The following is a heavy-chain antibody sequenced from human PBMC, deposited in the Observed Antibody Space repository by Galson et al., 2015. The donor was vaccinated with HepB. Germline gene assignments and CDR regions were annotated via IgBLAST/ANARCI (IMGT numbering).Heavy chain of an antibody. Sequence: SVKVSCKASGYTFISYHIHWVRQAPGQGLEWMGIINPSGGGTTYAQKFQGRVTMTRDTSTSAVYMALSSLRSEDTAVYYCARDYYDGGGYYFPDYWGQGTPVTVSS. CDR3: ARDYYDGGGYYFPDY. J-gene: IGHJ4*02. D-gene: IGHD3-22*01. CDR1: GYTFISYH. CDR2: INPSGGGT. V-gene: IGHV1-46*01.